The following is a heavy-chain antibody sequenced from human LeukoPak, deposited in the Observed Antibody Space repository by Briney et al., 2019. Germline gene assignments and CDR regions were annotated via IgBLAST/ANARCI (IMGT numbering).Heavy chain of an antibody. Sequence: SETLSLTCAVSGGSISSAFFYWGWIRQSPGKGLQWIGSLYYSGSTYYNPSLKSRVTMSGDTSKNQFSLKLSSVTAADTAVYYCARYWVGHCNGNSCYGGLDYWGQGTLVTVSS. CDR1: GGSISSAFFY. J-gene: IGHJ4*02. D-gene: IGHD2-2*01. CDR3: ARYWVGHCNGNSCYGGLDY. V-gene: IGHV4-39*01. CDR2: LYYSGST.